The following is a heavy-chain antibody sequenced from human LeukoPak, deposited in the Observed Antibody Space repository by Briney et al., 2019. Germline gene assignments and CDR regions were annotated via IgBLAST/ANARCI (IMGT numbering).Heavy chain of an antibody. CDR2: ITSSGRYI. Sequence: GGSLRLSCAASGFTFSSYSMNWVRQAPGKGLEWVSSITSSGRYIYYADSVKGRFTISRDNAKNSLYLQMNSLRAEDTAVYYCARDRAGYSSSNRFDYWGQGTLVTVSS. J-gene: IGHJ5*01. V-gene: IGHV3-21*01. CDR3: ARDRAGYSSSNRFDY. CDR1: GFTFSSYS. D-gene: IGHD6-13*01.